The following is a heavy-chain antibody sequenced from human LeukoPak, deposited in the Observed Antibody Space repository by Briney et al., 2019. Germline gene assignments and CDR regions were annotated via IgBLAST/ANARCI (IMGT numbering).Heavy chain of an antibody. CDR1: GFTFSNYS. CDR2: ISGSGGST. J-gene: IGHJ4*02. V-gene: IGHV3-23*01. CDR3: AKVVFGGYYDSSGYPDY. Sequence: GGSLRLSCAAAGFTFSNYSMNWVRQAPGKGLEWVSAISGSGGSTYYADSVKGRFTISRDNSKNTLYLQMNSLRAEDTAVYYCAKVVFGGYYDSSGYPDYWGQGTLVTVSS. D-gene: IGHD3-22*01.